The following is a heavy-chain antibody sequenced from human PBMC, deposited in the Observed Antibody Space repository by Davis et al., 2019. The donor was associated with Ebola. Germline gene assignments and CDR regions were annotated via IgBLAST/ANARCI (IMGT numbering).Heavy chain of an antibody. V-gene: IGHV4-39*01. J-gene: IGHJ4*02. Sequence: SETLSLTCTVSSGSISNYYWGWIRQPPGKGLEWIGSIYYSGSTYYNPSLKSRVTISVDTSKNQFSLKLSSVTAADTAVYYCARHEWELDYWGQGTLVTVSS. CDR3: ARHEWELDY. CDR1: SGSISNYY. D-gene: IGHD1-26*01. CDR2: IYYSGST.